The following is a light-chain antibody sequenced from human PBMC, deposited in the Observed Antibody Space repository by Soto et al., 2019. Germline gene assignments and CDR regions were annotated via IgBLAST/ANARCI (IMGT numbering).Light chain of an antibody. CDR3: LQDYNYPRT. J-gene: IGKJ2*02. Sequence: AIQMTQSPSSLSASVGVRVTITCRASQAIRSDLSWYQQKPGKAPQLLISAASTLQSGVSSRFSGSGSGTDFTLTISSLQPEDVATYYCLQDYNYPRTFGQGTKVEV. CDR1: QAIRSD. V-gene: IGKV1-6*01. CDR2: AAS.